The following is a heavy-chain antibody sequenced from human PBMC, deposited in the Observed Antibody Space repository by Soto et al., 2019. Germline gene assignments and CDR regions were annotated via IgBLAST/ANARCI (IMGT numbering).Heavy chain of an antibody. V-gene: IGHV4-31*03. J-gene: IGHJ5*02. CDR3: ARLRIATNNYKWFDP. Sequence: TLSVPCSVSGAALNSGDYYWSWIRQVPGKVLEWIGHIYVTGAVDYNPSLRDRITISQDTSERQFSLNLRLVTAADTAVYYCARLRIATNNYKWFDPWGKGTLVTVSS. CDR1: GAALNSGDYY. D-gene: IGHD2-21*01. CDR2: IYVTGAV.